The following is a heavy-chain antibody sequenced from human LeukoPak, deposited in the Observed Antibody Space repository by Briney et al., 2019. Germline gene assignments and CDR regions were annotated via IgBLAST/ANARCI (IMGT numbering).Heavy chain of an antibody. CDR3: ARGGSGSAYYYTMDV. CDR1: GLTFRSYA. D-gene: IGHD3-16*01. CDR2: VSGGGTVT. V-gene: IGHV3-23*01. Sequence: GGSLRLSCAASGLTFRSYAMSWVRQAPGKGLEWVSVVSGGGTVTFYADSVRGRFTISRDNSKNTLYLQMNSLRVEDTAIYYCARGGSGSAYYYTMDVWGQGTTVTDS. J-gene: IGHJ6*02.